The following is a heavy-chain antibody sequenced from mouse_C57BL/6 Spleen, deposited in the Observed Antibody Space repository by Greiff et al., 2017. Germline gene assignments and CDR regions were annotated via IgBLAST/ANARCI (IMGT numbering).Heavy chain of an antibody. Sequence: QVQLQQSGAELVRPGASVTLSCKASGYTFTDYEMHWVKQTPVHGLEWIGAIDPETGGTAYNQKFKGKAILTADKSSSTAYMELRSLTSEDSAVYYCTTTFTAQAPYYYAMDYWGQGTSVTVSS. J-gene: IGHJ4*01. CDR3: TTTFTAQAPYYYAMDY. V-gene: IGHV1-15*01. CDR2: IDPETGGT. CDR1: GYTFTDYE. D-gene: IGHD3-2*02.